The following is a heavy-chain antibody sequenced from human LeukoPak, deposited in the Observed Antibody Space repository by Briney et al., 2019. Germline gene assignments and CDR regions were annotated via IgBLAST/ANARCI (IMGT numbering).Heavy chain of an antibody. CDR2: LNHSGTT. CDR1: GYSIAHGFF. J-gene: IGHJ2*01. D-gene: IGHD2-15*01. V-gene: IGHV4-38-2*02. CDR3: ARVEVPRDINDWYFDL. Sequence: SETLSLTCTVSGYSIAHGFFWAWIRQPPGGGLEWIGSLNHSGTTYYNASLKSRISTSVDTSKNQFSLKLRLVTAADTAVYYCARVEVPRDINDWYFDLWGRGTLVTVSS.